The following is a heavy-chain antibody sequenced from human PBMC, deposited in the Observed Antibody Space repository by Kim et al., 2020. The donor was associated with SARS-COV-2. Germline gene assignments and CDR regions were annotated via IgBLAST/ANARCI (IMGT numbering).Heavy chain of an antibody. CDR2: INGRGNTT. CDR3: AKDAGEGRVYFDD. Sequence: GGSLRLSCAASGFTFNSFVMSWVRQAPGKGLEWVAVINGRGNTTYYAESVKGRFTISRDNSKNTLYHQMDRLSAEDTALYYCAKDAGEGRVYFDDWGQGTLVSVSS. CDR1: GFTFNSFV. V-gene: IGHV3-23*01. J-gene: IGHJ4*02. D-gene: IGHD3-10*01.